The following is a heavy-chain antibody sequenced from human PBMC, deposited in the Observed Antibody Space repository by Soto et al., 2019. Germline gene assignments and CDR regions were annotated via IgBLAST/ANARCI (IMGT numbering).Heavy chain of an antibody. CDR2: IYHSGST. J-gene: IGHJ4*02. Sequence: TSETLSLTCAVSGGSISSGGYSWSWIRQPPGKGLEWIGYIYHSGSTNYNPSLKSRATISVDKSKNQFSLKLNSVTAADTAVYYCASNQDFYDSSGYYYWGQGTLVTVSS. CDR1: GGSISSGGYS. V-gene: IGHV4-30-2*01. CDR3: ASNQDFYDSSGYYY. D-gene: IGHD3-22*01.